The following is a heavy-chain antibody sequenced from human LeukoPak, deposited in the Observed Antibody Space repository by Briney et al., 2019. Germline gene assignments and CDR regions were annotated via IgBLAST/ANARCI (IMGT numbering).Heavy chain of an antibody. D-gene: IGHD4-17*01. V-gene: IGHV5-51*01. CDR3: ALRASVTTHSLDY. CDR2: IYPGDSDT. CDR1: GYSFTSYW. J-gene: IGHJ4*02. Sequence: GESLQISCKGSGYSFTSYWIGWVRQMPGKGLEWMGIIYPGDSDTRYSPSSQGQVTISADKSISTAYLQWSSLKASDTAMYYCALRASVTTHSLDYWGQGTLVTVSS.